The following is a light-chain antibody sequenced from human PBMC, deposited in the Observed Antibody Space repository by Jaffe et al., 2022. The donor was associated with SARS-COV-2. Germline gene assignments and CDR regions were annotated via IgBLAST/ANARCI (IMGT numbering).Light chain of an antibody. CDR2: GDF. J-gene: IGLJ2*01. CDR3: QSYDSSLSGVI. V-gene: IGLV1-40*01. CDR1: SSNIGAGYA. Sequence: QSVLTQPPSVSGAPGQRVTISCTGTSSNIGAGYAVHWYQQLPGTAPKLFIYGDFNRPSGVPDRISGSKSGTSATLAITGLQAEDEADYYCQSYDSSLSGVIFGGGTKLTVL.